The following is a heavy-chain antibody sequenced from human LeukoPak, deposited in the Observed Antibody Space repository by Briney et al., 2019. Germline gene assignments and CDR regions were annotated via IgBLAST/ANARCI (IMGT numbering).Heavy chain of an antibody. Sequence: GGSLRLSCAASGFTVSSNYMSWVRQAPGKGLEWVSVIYSGDNTYYADSVKGRFTISRDNSKNTLYLQMNSLRAEDTAVYYCASKGGSYYSDEYFQHWGQGTLVTVSS. CDR3: ASKGGSYYSDEYFQH. CDR2: IYSGDNT. J-gene: IGHJ1*01. CDR1: GFTVSSNY. V-gene: IGHV3-53*01. D-gene: IGHD1-26*01.